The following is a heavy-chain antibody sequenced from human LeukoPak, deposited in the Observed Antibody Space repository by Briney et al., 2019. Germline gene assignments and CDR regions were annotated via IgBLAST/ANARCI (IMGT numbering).Heavy chain of an antibody. Sequence: GGSLRLSCAASGFTFDDYAMHWVRQAPGKGLEWVSGISWNSGSIGYADSVKGRFTISRDNAKNSLYLQMNSLRAEDTAVYYCARGPPLFDPWGQGTLVTVSS. CDR2: ISWNSGSI. CDR3: ARGPPLFDP. V-gene: IGHV3-9*01. J-gene: IGHJ5*02. CDR1: GFTFDDYA.